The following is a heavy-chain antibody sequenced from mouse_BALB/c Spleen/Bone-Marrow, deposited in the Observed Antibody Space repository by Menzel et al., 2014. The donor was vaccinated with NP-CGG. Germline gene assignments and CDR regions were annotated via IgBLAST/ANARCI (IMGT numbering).Heavy chain of an antibody. J-gene: IGHJ2*01. V-gene: IGHV5-12-1*01. CDR2: ISSGGGST. CDR1: GFAFSSYD. Sequence: VKLEESGGGLVKPGGSLKLSCAASGFAFSSYDMSWVRQTPEKRLEWVAYISSGGGSTYYPDTVKGRFTISRDNAKNTLYLQMSSLKSEDTAMYYCARRLRYYFDYWGQGTTLTVSS. D-gene: IGHD1-1*01. CDR3: ARRLRYYFDY.